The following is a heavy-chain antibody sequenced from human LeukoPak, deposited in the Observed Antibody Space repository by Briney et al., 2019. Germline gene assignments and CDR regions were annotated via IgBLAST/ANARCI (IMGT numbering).Heavy chain of an antibody. CDR2: ISAYTGNT. CDR3: ARGRDGGWYYGMDV. Sequence: GASVKVSCKASGYTFNSYGLNWVRQAPGQGLEWMGWISAYTGNTNYAQKLQGRVTMTQDTSTSTAYMELRSLRSDDTAVYYCARGRDGGWYYGMDVWGQGTTVTVSS. D-gene: IGHD3-16*01. V-gene: IGHV1-18*01. CDR1: GYTFNSYG. J-gene: IGHJ6*02.